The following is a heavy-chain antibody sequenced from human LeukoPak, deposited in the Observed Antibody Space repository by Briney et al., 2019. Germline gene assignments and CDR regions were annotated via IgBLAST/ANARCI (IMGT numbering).Heavy chain of an antibody. Sequence: VASVKVSCKASGYTFTSHGISWVRQAPGQGLEWMGWISAYNGNTNYAQKLQGRVTMTTDTSTSTAYMELRSLRSDDTAVYYCARDYGYSGYDTPHDAFDIRGQGTMVTVSS. J-gene: IGHJ3*02. V-gene: IGHV1-18*01. CDR1: GYTFTSHG. D-gene: IGHD5-12*01. CDR3: ARDYGYSGYDTPHDAFDI. CDR2: ISAYNGNT.